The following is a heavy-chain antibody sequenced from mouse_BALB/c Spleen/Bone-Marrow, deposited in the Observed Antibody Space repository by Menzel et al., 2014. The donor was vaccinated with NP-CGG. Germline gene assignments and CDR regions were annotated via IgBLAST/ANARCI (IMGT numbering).Heavy chain of an antibody. D-gene: IGHD2-4*01. CDR3: ARDYDYGCAY. CDR2: VNPNNGGT. J-gene: IGHJ3*01. CDR1: GYSFTDYY. Sequence: VQLQQSGPVLVKPGASVKISCKASGYSFTDYYMHWVQQRHGKSLEWIGRVNPNNGGTNYNQKFKSKAIFTVDKSSSTAYMELRSLTSEDSAVYFCARDYDYGCAYWGQGTLVTVSA. V-gene: IGHV1-18*01.